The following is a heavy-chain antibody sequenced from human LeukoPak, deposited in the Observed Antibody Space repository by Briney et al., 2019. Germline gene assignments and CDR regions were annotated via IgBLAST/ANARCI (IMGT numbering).Heavy chain of an antibody. CDR2: INHSGST. CDR1: GGSFSGYY. Sequence: SETLSLTCAVYGGSFSGYYWSWIRQPPGKGLEWIGEINHSGSTNYNPSLKSRVTISVDTSKNQFSLKLSSVTAADTAVYYCARHPYYYDSSGSSPWDYWGQGTLVTVSS. D-gene: IGHD3-22*01. CDR3: ARHPYYYDSSGSSPWDY. J-gene: IGHJ4*02. V-gene: IGHV4-34*01.